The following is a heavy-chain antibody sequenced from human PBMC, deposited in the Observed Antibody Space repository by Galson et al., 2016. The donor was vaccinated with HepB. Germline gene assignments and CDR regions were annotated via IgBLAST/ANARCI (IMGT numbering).Heavy chain of an antibody. D-gene: IGHD1-26*01. CDR3: ARGQVGGRTFVY. J-gene: IGHJ4*02. CDR1: GFIFIDHY. Sequence: SLRLSCAASGFIFIDHYMDWVRQAPGKGLEWVARIRNEARNYTVQYAASVRGRFTISRDDSRNSLHLQMNSLKTEDTAVYFCARGQVGGRTFVYWGQGTLVTVSS. V-gene: IGHV3-72*01. CDR2: IRNEARNYTV.